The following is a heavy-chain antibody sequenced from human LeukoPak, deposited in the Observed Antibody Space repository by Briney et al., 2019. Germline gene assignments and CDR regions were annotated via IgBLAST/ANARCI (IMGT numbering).Heavy chain of an antibody. CDR1: GYTFTGYY. V-gene: IGHV1-2*06. D-gene: IGHD2-2*01. CDR3: AREGEYQVPYFDY. J-gene: IGHJ4*02. Sequence: ASVTVSCKASGYTFTGYYMHWVRQAPGQGLEWMGRINPNRGGTNYAQKFQGRVTMTRDTSISTAYMELSRLRSDDTAVYYCAREGEYQVPYFDYWGQGTLVTVSS. CDR2: INPNRGGT.